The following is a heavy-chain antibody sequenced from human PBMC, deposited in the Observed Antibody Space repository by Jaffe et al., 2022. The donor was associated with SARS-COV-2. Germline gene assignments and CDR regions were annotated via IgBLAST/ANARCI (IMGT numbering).Heavy chain of an antibody. J-gene: IGHJ4*02. CDR3: ARVGRGRNWNDGGDY. D-gene: IGHD1-1*01. Sequence: QVQLQQWGAGQLKPSETLSLTCALYGGSFSGYYWSWIRQPPGKGLEWIGEINHTGRTTYNLSLMSRVTISVDTSKNQFSLKLSTVTAADTAVYYCARVGRGRNWNDGGDYWGQGTLVTVSS. CDR1: GGSFSGYY. V-gene: IGHV4-34*01. CDR2: INHTGRT.